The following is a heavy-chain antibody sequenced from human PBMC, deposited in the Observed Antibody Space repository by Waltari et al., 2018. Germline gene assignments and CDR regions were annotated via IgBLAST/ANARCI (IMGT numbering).Heavy chain of an antibody. CDR2: INPDGSGE. V-gene: IGHV3-7*01. J-gene: IGHJ3*01. CDR3: ARDPAFGAFDF. D-gene: IGHD3-10*01. CDR1: GFSFSGSW. Sequence: EVQLLESGGGLVQPGGSLRLSCAASGFSFSGSWMTWVRQAPGKGLEVGAEINPDGSGEDDVDSVNGRFTISRDNTKNSLYLQMNSLRPDDTAVYFCARDPAFGAFDFWGQGTVVTVSS.